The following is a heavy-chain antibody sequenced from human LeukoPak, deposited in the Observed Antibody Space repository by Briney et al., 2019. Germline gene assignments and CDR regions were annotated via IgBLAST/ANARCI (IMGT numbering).Heavy chain of an antibody. J-gene: IGHJ3*02. CDR1: GFTLSSYR. Sequence: GGSLTLSCAASGFTLSSYRMNWVRQAPGEGVEGVSSISSSSSYIYYADSVKGRFTISRDNAKNSLYLQMNSLRAEDTAVYYCARVIYYDSSGYYYWDAFDIWGQGTMVTVSS. D-gene: IGHD3-22*01. CDR2: ISSSSSYI. V-gene: IGHV3-21*01. CDR3: ARVIYYDSSGYYYWDAFDI.